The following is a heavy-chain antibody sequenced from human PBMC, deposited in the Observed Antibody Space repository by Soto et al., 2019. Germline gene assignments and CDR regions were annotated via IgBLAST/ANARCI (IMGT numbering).Heavy chain of an antibody. V-gene: IGHV4-31*03. Sequence: QVQLQESGPGLVKPSQTLSLTCTVSGGSISSGGYYWSWIRQHPGKGLEWIGYIYYSGSTYYNPSLKSRVTISVDPSKIQFSLKLSSVTAADTAVYYCARDGPGFGELYNWFDPWGQGTLVTVSS. CDR3: ARDGPGFGELYNWFDP. J-gene: IGHJ5*02. CDR1: GGSISSGGYY. D-gene: IGHD3-10*01. CDR2: IYYSGST.